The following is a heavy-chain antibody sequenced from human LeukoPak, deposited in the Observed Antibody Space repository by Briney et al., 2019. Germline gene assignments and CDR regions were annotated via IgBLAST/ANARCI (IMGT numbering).Heavy chain of an antibody. CDR1: GDSVSSNSAA. D-gene: IGHD2-15*01. CDR3: AMLLSEGYCSGGSCYDGHWFDP. J-gene: IGHJ5*02. CDR2: TYYRSKWYN. V-gene: IGHV6-1*01. Sequence: SQTLSLTCAISGDSVSSNSAAWNWIRQSPSRGLEWLGRTYYRSKWYNDYAVSVKSRITINPGTSKNQFSLQLNSVTPEDTAVYYCAMLLSEGYCSGGSCYDGHWFDPWGQGTLVTVSS.